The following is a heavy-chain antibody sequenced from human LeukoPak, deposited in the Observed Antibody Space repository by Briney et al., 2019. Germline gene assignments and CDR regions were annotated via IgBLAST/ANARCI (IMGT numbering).Heavy chain of an antibody. D-gene: IGHD6-13*01. CDR3: ARGPRYSFY. V-gene: IGHV3-48*02. J-gene: IGHJ4*02. CDR2: ISRSSSTI. Sequence: GGSLRLSCAASRFTFSRYSMNWVRQAPGKGLEWVSYISRSSSTIHYADSVKGRFTISRDNAKSSLYLQMNTLRDEDTAVYYCARGPRYSFYWGQGTLVSVSS. CDR1: RFTFSRYS.